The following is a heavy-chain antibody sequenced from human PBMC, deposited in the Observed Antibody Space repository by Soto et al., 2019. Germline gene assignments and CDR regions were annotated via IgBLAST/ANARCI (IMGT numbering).Heavy chain of an antibody. Sequence: QVLLGDSGGGVVQSGGSLRLSCVASGFPFSDFGMHWVRQAPGKGLEWVAVIGHDGKNQYYADSLKGRFATSRDNSKNTLYLQMNSLRSEDTAVYYCARDLRVGHYFDYWGQGTLVTVSS. D-gene: IGHD3-16*01. CDR2: IGHDGKNQ. J-gene: IGHJ4*02. V-gene: IGHV3-33*01. CDR1: GFPFSDFG. CDR3: ARDLRVGHYFDY.